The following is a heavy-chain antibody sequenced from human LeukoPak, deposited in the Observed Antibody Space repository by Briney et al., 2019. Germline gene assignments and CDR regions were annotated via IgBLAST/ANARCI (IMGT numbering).Heavy chain of an antibody. CDR3: ARDTTAAGLYYFDY. V-gene: IGHV3-20*04. CDR2: TNWNGGST. D-gene: IGHD6-13*01. Sequence: PGGSLRLSCAASGFTFDDYGMSWVRQAPGKGLEWVSGTNWNGGSTGYADSVKGRFTISRDNAKNSLYLQMNSLRAEDTALYYCARDTTAAGLYYFDYWGQGTLVTVSS. CDR1: GFTFDDYG. J-gene: IGHJ4*02.